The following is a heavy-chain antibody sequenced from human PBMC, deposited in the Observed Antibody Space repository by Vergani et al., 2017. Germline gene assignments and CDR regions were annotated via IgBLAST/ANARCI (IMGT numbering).Heavy chain of an antibody. Sequence: QVQLVQSGAEVKKPGASVKVSCKASGYTFTSYDINWVRQATGQGLEWMGWMNPNSGNTGYAQKFQGRVTMTRNTSISTAYMELSSLRSEDTAVCYCARGGPPKYSYVSWFDPWGQGTLVTVSS. CDR1: GYTFTSYD. CDR2: MNPNSGNT. D-gene: IGHD5-18*01. V-gene: IGHV1-8*01. CDR3: ARGGPPKYSYVSWFDP. J-gene: IGHJ5*02.